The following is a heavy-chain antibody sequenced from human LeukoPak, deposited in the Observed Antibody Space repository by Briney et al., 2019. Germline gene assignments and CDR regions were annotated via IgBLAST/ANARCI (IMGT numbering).Heavy chain of an antibody. V-gene: IGHV4-38-2*02. CDR2: IYHSGST. J-gene: IGHJ4*02. D-gene: IGHD1-26*01. CDR1: GFSITTGYY. CDR3: ARTYSGSYSHLEY. Sequence: KPSETLSLTCTVSGFSITTGYYWGWIRQPLGKGLEWIGSIYHSGSTYYNPSLKSRVTISVDTSRNQFSLKLSSVTAADTAVYYCARTYSGSYSHLEYWGQGTLVTVSP.